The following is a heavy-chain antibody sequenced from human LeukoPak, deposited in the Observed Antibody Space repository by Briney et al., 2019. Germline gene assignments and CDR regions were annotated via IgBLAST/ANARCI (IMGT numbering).Heavy chain of an antibody. CDR3: ARGAIRIAVDY. D-gene: IGHD6-19*01. Sequence: PSQTLSLTCTVSGGSISSYCWSWIRQPPGKGLEWIGYIYYSGSTNYNPSLKSRVTISVDTSKNQFSLKLSSVTAADTAVYYCARGAIRIAVDYWGQGTLVTVSS. V-gene: IGHV4-59*01. CDR1: GGSISSYC. CDR2: IYYSGST. J-gene: IGHJ4*02.